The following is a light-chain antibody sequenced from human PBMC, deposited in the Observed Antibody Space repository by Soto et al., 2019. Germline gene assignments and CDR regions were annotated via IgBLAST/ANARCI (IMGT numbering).Light chain of an antibody. J-gene: IGLJ1*01. CDR3: AAWDDSLNGRYV. CDR1: SSHIGSNT. V-gene: IGLV1-44*01. CDR2: SNN. Sequence: QSVLTQPPSASGTPGQRVIISCSGSSSHIGSNTVNWYQQLPGTAPKLLIYSNNQRPSGVPDRFSGAKSGTSASLAISRLQSEDEADYYCAAWDDSLNGRYVFGTGTKLTVL.